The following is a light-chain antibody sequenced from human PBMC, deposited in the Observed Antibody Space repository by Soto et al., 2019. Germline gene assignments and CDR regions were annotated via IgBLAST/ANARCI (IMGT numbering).Light chain of an antibody. CDR2: KAS. CDR1: QSISSW. V-gene: IGKV1-5*03. Sequence: DIQMTQSPSTLSASVGDRVTITCRASQSISSWLAWYQQKPGKAPKLLIYKASSLESGVPSRFSGSGSGTEFTLTISSLQPDDFATYDCQQYETFSGTFGPGTKV. CDR3: QQYETFSGT. J-gene: IGKJ1*01.